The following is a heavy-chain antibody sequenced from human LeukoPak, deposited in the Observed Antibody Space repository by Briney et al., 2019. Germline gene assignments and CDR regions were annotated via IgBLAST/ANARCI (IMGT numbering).Heavy chain of an antibody. CDR3: AREGYDGGRWFDP. D-gene: IGHD3-16*01. J-gene: IGHJ5*02. CDR2: IYYSGST. V-gene: IGHV4-59*01. Sequence: SETLSLTCTVSGGSISSYYWSWIRQPPGKGLEWIGYIYYSGSTNYNPSLKSRVTISVDTSKNQFSLKLSSVTAADTAVYYCAREGYDGGRWFDPWGQGTLVTVS. CDR1: GGSISSYY.